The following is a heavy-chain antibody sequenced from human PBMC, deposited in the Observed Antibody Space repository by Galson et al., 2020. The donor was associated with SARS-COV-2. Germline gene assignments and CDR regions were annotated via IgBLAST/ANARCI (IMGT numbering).Heavy chain of an antibody. CDR1: GYTFTSYY. CDR3: ARVEAGDFWSGYYFDQLRGFPDY. J-gene: IGHJ4*02. Sequence: ASVKVSCKASGYTFTSYYMHWVRQAPGQGLEWMGIINPSGGSTSYAQKFQGRVTMTRDTSTSTVYMELSSLRSEDTAVYYCARVEAGDFWSGYYFDQLRGFPDYWGQGTLVTVSS. CDR2: INPSGGST. D-gene: IGHD3-3*01. V-gene: IGHV1-46*01.